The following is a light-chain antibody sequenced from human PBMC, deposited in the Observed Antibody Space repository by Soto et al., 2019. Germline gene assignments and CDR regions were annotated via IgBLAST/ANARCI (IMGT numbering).Light chain of an antibody. Sequence: EIVLTQSPGTLSLSPGERATLSCRASQSITRSLLAWYQQKRGQAPRLIIYGAASRATGIPERFSGRASGTDFTLTISRLEPEDFALYYCRQRSNWPFTFGPGAKVDIK. CDR3: RQRSNWPFT. J-gene: IGKJ3*01. V-gene: IGKV3D-20*02. CDR1: QSITRSL. CDR2: GAA.